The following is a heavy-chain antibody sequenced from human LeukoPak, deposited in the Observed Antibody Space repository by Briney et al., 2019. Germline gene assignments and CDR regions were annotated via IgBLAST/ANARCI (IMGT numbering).Heavy chain of an antibody. V-gene: IGHV5-51*01. J-gene: IGHJ3*02. CDR2: IYPGGSDT. D-gene: IGHD2-2*01. CDR3: ARQYCSSTSCYWGVRAFDI. CDR1: GYSFTSYW. Sequence: GESLKISCKGSGYSFTSYWIGWVRQMPGKGLEWMGIIYPGGSDTRYSPSFQGQVTISADKSISTAYLQWSSLKASDTAMYYCARQYCSSTSCYWGVRAFDIWGQGTMVTVSS.